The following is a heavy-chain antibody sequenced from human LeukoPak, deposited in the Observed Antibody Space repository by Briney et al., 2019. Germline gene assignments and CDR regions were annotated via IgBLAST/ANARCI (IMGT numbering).Heavy chain of an antibody. Sequence: ASVKVSCKASGCIFIRDGINWVRQAPGQGLEWMGWISAYNGNTNYAQKLQGRVTMTTDTSTSTAYMELRSLRSDDTAVYYCARDSTDGVVFDYWGQGTLVTVSS. D-gene: IGHD4-17*01. CDR1: GCIFIRDG. J-gene: IGHJ4*02. V-gene: IGHV1-18*01. CDR2: ISAYNGNT. CDR3: ARDSTDGVVFDY.